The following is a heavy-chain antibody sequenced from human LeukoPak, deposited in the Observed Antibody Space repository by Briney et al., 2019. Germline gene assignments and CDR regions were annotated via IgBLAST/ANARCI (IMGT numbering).Heavy chain of an antibody. CDR3: ARMIRTSIFDP. Sequence: SQTLSLTCAVSGGSISSGGYSWSWIRQPPGKGLEWIGYIYYSGSTNYNPSLKSRVTISVDTSKNQFSLKLTSVTAADTAVYYCARMIRTSIFDPWGQGTLVTVSS. V-gene: IGHV4-30-4*07. D-gene: IGHD3-16*01. J-gene: IGHJ5*02. CDR2: IYYSGST. CDR1: GGSISSGGYS.